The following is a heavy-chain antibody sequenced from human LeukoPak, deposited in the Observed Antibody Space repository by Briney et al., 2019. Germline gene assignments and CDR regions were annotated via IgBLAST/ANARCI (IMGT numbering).Heavy chain of an antibody. CDR1: GFTFSTYS. Sequence: PGGSLRLSCAASGFTFSTYSMNWVRQAPGKGLEWVSSISSSSSYIYYADSVKGRFTISRDNAKNSLYLQMNSLRAEDTAVYYCARPHYGSGSYQNDYWGQGTLVTVSS. CDR3: ARPHYGSGSYQNDY. CDR2: ISSSSSYI. D-gene: IGHD3-10*01. V-gene: IGHV3-21*01. J-gene: IGHJ4*02.